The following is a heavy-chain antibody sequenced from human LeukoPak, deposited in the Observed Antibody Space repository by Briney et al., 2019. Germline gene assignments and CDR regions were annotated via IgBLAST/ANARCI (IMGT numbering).Heavy chain of an antibody. V-gene: IGHV3-23*01. J-gene: IGHJ6*02. Sequence: GGSLRLSCAASGFTFSSYAMSWVRQAPGKGLEWVSAISGSGGSTYYADSVKGRFTISRDNSRNTLYLQMNSLRAEDTAVYYCAEDFRPVGFGELLDDYYYYGMDVWGQGTTVTVFS. CDR2: ISGSGGST. D-gene: IGHD3-10*01. CDR3: AEDFRPVGFGELLDDYYYYGMDV. CDR1: GFTFSSYA.